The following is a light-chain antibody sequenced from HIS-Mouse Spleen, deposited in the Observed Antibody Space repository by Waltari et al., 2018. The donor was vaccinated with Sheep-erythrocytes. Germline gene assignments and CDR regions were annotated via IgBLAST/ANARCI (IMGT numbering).Light chain of an antibody. J-gene: IGLJ1*01. V-gene: IGLV2-11*01. CDR1: SSDVGGYNY. CDR3: CSYAGSYTYV. CDR2: DVS. Sequence: QSALTQPRSVSGSPGQSVTISCTGTSSDVGGYNYVPWYHQHPGKAPKLMNYDVSKRPSGVPDRFSGSKSGNTASLTISGLQAEDEADYYCCSYAGSYTYVFGTGTKVTVL.